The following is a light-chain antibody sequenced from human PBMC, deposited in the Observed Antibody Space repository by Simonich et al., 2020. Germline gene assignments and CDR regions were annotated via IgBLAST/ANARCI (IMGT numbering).Light chain of an antibody. V-gene: IGKV4-1*01. CDR2: WAS. CDR3: QQYYSTPFT. Sequence: DIVMTQSPDSLAVYLGERATINCKSSQSVLYSSNNKNYLAWYQQKPGQPPKLLIYWASTRESGVPDLFSGSGSGTDFTLTISSLQAEDVAVYYCQQYYSTPFTFGPGTKVDIK. J-gene: IGKJ3*01. CDR1: QSVLYSSNNKNY.